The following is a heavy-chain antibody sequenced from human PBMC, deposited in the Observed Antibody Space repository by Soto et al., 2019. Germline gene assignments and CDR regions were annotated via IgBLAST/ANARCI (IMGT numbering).Heavy chain of an antibody. CDR3: ARKVPYYYDSSGQRDAFDI. Sequence: GASVMVSCKASGGTFSSYAISWVRQAPGQGLEWMGGIIPIFGTANYAQKFQGRVTITADKSTSTAYMELSSLRSEDTAVYYCARKVPYYYDSSGQRDAFDIWGQGTMVTVSS. CDR1: GGTFSSYA. D-gene: IGHD3-22*01. V-gene: IGHV1-69*06. CDR2: IIPIFGTA. J-gene: IGHJ3*02.